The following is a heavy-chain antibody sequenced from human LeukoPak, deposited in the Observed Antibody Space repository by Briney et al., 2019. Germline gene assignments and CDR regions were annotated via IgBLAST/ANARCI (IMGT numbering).Heavy chain of an antibody. J-gene: IGHJ4*02. Sequence: GGSLRLSCAASGSPFSSYWMSWIRQGPGKGLEWVANIKQDGSEKYYVDSVKGRFTISRDNAKNSLYLQMNSLRAEDTAVYYCARVLSTAMDYYFDYWGQGPLVTVSS. CDR3: ARVLSTAMDYYFDY. D-gene: IGHD5-18*01. CDR2: IKQDGSEK. V-gene: IGHV3-7*01. CDR1: GSPFSSYW.